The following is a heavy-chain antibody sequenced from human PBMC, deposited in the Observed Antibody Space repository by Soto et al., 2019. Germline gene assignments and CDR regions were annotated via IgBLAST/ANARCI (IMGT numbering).Heavy chain of an antibody. CDR3: AEGIAAAGPRGMDV. V-gene: IGHV3-23*01. J-gene: IGHJ6*02. Sequence: GGSLRLSCAASGFTFSSYAMSWVRQAPGKGLEWVSAISGSGGSTYYADSVKGRFTISRDNSKNTLYLQMNSLRAEDTAVYYCAEGIAAAGPRGMDVWGQGTTVTVSS. CDR2: ISGSGGST. D-gene: IGHD6-13*01. CDR1: GFTFSSYA.